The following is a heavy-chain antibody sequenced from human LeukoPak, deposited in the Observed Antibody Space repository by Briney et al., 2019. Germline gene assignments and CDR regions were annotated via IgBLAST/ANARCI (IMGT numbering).Heavy chain of an antibody. CDR2: ISGGGATT. J-gene: IGHJ4*01. D-gene: IGHD6-19*01. Sequence: GGSLRLSCAASGFTFINYAMTWVRQAPGKGLEWVSGISGGGATTYYADSVKGRFTISRDNSKNTLYLQMNSLRAEDTAVYYCAKGIYGSGWSYFDYWGHGTLVTVSS. CDR3: AKGIYGSGWSYFDY. V-gene: IGHV3-23*01. CDR1: GFTFINYA.